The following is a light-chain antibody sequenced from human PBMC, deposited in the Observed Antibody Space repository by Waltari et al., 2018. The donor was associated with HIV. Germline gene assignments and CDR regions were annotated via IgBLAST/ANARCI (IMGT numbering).Light chain of an antibody. CDR2: EVS. CDR3: SSYTSSREV. Sequence: QSALTQPASASGSPGQSITISCTGTSSDVGGYHSVSWYQQHPGKAPKFMIYEVSNRPSGVSNRFSGSKSGNTASLTISGLQAEDEADYYCSSYTSSREVFGGGTKLTVL. V-gene: IGLV2-14*01. J-gene: IGLJ3*02. CDR1: SSDVGGYHS.